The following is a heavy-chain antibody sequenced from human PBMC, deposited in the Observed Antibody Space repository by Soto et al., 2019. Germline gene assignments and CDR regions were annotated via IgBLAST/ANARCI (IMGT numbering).Heavy chain of an antibody. CDR1: GFTISSYG. J-gene: IGHJ3*02. D-gene: IGHD6-19*01. Sequence: PGGSLRLSCAVSGFTISSYGMHWVRQAPGKGLEWVAVIWYDGSNTYYADSVKGRFTISRDNSRNTLYLQMNSLRAEDTAVYYCARDGIGVAGRVDAFDIWGQGSMVTVSS. V-gene: IGHV3-33*01. CDR2: IWYDGSNT. CDR3: ARDGIGVAGRVDAFDI.